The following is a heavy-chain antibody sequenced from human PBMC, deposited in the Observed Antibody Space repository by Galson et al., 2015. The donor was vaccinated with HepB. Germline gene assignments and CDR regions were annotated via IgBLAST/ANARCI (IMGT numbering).Heavy chain of an antibody. D-gene: IGHD3-16*01. CDR1: GYTFSNYH. CDR2: INPSGGGT. J-gene: IGHJ6*02. CDR3: AREAPPSGGSSPYHNDLDV. V-gene: IGHV1-46*01. Sequence: SVKVSCKASGYTFSNYHIHWVRQAPGQGLEWMGIINPSGGGTTYAQKFQGRVTMTRDTSTSTVYMELTSLRSEDTAVYYCAREAPPSGGSSPYHNDLDVWGQGTTVIVSS.